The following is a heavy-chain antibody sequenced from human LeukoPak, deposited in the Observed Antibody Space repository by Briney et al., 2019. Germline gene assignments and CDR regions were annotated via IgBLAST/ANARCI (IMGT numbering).Heavy chain of an antibody. Sequence: ASVTVSFKASGYSFTNNYIHWVRQAPGQGLEWMGMIYPRDGSTSYAQRFQDRVTVTRDTSTSTVHMELSGLRAEDTALYYCARDQEGFDYWGQGTLVTVPS. J-gene: IGHJ4*02. V-gene: IGHV1-46*01. CDR2: IYPRDGST. CDR1: GYSFTNNY. CDR3: ARDQEGFDY.